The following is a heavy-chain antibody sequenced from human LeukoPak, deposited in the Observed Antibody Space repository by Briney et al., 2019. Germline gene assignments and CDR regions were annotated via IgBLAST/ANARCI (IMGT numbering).Heavy chain of an antibody. Sequence: QAGGSLRLSCAASGFTFSSYAMSWVRQAPGKGLEWVSAISGSGGSTYYADSVKGRFTISRDNSKNTLYLQMNSLRAEDTAVYYCAKRLEAAGFGNWLDPWGQGTLVTVSS. CDR3: AKRLEAAGFGNWLDP. CDR2: ISGSGGST. D-gene: IGHD6-13*01. CDR1: GFTFSSYA. J-gene: IGHJ5*02. V-gene: IGHV3-23*01.